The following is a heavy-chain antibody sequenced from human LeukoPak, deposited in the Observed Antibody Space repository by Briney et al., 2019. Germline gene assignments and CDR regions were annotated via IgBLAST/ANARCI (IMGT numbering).Heavy chain of an antibody. J-gene: IGHJ4*02. CDR2: ICSSGSTI. Sequence: GGSLTLSCAASGFTFSDYYMSWLRQPPGKGLEWVSYICSSGSTIYYAHSVKGRFTISRDNAKNSLYLEMNSLRAEDTAVYYCARAAQLVVLAAVVDYWGQGTLVTVSS. V-gene: IGHV3-11*04. D-gene: IGHD2-2*01. CDR1: GFTFSDYY. CDR3: ARAAQLVVLAAVVDY.